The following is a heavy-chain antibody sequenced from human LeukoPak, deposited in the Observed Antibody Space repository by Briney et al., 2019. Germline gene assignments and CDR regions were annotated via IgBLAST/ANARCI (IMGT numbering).Heavy chain of an antibody. CDR1: GFTFTNYA. CDR2: TVGSRPDT. CDR3: AKARAVVWFGVRVGFDY. D-gene: IGHD3-10*01. J-gene: IGHJ4*02. V-gene: IGHV3-23*01. Sequence: QAGGSLRLSCAASGFTFTNYAMSWVRQTPGKGLEWVAATVGSRPDTYHADSVKGRFTVSRDNSKNTLYLQMNSLRAEDTAVYYCAKARAVVWFGVRVGFDYWGQGTLVTVSS.